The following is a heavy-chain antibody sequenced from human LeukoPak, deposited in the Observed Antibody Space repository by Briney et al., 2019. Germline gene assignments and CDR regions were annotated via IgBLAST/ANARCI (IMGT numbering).Heavy chain of an antibody. Sequence: ASVKVSCKASGYSFSIYGITWARQAPGQGLEYLGWISASDGTTNYAQKVQDRVTMTTDTSTSTAYLGLRSLRSEDTAVYYCARCGAAVTTHFSHWGQGTLVTVSS. D-gene: IGHD4-17*01. CDR3: ARCGAAVTTHFSH. CDR2: ISASDGTT. V-gene: IGHV1-18*01. J-gene: IGHJ4*02. CDR1: GYSFSIYG.